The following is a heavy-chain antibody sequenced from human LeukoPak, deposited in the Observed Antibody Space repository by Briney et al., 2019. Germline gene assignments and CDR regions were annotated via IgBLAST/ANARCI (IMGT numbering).Heavy chain of an antibody. CDR3: ARDPEGSGENWFGP. CDR1: GGSFSGYY. Sequence: SETLSLTCAVYGGSFSGYYWSWIRQPPGKGLEWIGEINHSGSTNYNPSLKSRVAISVDTSKNQFSLKLSSVTAADTAVYYCARDPEGSGENWFGPWGQGTLVTVSS. J-gene: IGHJ5*02. CDR2: INHSGST. V-gene: IGHV4-34*01. D-gene: IGHD3-10*01.